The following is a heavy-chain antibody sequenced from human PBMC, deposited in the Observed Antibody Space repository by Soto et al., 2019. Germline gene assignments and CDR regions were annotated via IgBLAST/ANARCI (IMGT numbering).Heavy chain of an antibody. CDR2: ISGSGGST. CDR3: AKGRYSGSQKETLDY. D-gene: IGHD1-26*01. J-gene: IGHJ4*02. CDR1: GFTFSSYA. V-gene: IGHV3-23*01. Sequence: PGGSLRLSSAASGFTFSSYAMSWVRQAPGKGLEWVSAISGSGGSTYYADSVKGRFTISRDNSKNTLYLQMNRLRAEDTAVYYCAKGRYSGSQKETLDYWGQGGLVTVSS.